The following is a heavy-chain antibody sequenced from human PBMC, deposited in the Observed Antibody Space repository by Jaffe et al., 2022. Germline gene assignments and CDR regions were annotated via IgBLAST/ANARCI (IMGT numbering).Heavy chain of an antibody. V-gene: IGHV4-38-2*02. CDR2: IYHSGST. Sequence: QVQLQESGPGLVKPSETLSLTCAVSGYSISSGYYWGWIRQPPGKGLEWIGSIYHSGSTYYNPSLKSRVTISVDTSKNQFSLKLSSVTAADTAVYYCARDKSQWLVLETAFDIWGQGTMVTVSS. D-gene: IGHD6-19*01. CDR1: GYSISSGYY. J-gene: IGHJ3*02. CDR3: ARDKSQWLVLETAFDI.